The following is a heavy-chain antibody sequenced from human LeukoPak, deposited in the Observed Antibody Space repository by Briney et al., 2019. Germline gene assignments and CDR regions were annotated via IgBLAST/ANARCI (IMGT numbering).Heavy chain of an antibody. CDR2: IKQDGSEK. J-gene: IGHJ4*02. CDR3: AREYHYDSSGPDC. Sequence: GGSLRLSCAASGFTFSSYWMSWVRQAPGKGLEWVANIKQDGSEKYYVDSVKGRFTISRDNAKNSLSLQMNGLRAEDTAVYYCAREYHYDSSGPDCWGQGTLVTVSS. CDR1: GFTFSSYW. D-gene: IGHD3-22*01. V-gene: IGHV3-7*05.